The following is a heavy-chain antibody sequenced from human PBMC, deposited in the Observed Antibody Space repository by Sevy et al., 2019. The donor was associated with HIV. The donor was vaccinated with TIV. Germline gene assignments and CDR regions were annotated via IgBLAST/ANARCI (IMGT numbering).Heavy chain of an antibody. CDR3: ARVRDRYCSGGSCYYGYFFDY. CDR1: GFIFSNYY. D-gene: IGHD2-15*01. V-gene: IGHV3-48*01. CDR2: ISDRSDTI. J-gene: IGHJ4*02. Sequence: GGSLRLSCAASGFIFSNYYMTWVRQAPGKGLEWGSYISDRSDTISYADSGKGRFTISRDNAKNALYLQMSSLRGEDTAVYYCARVRDRYCSGGSCYYGYFFDYWGQGTLVTVSS.